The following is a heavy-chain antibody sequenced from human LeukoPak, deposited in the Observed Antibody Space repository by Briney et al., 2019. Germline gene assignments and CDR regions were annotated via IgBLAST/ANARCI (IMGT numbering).Heavy chain of an antibody. CDR2: IYYSGST. D-gene: IGHD2-2*01. Sequence: SETLSLTCTVSGGSISSYYWSWIRQPPGKGLEWIGYIYYSGSTNYNPSLKSRVTISVDTSKNQFSLKLSSVTAADTAVYYCARLDCSSTSCYSVYWGQGTLVTVSS. CDR1: GGSISSYY. J-gene: IGHJ4*02. V-gene: IGHV4-59*01. CDR3: ARLDCSSTSCYSVY.